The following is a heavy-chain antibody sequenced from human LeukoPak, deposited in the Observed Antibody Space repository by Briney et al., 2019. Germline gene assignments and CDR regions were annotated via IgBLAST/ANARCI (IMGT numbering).Heavy chain of an antibody. Sequence: GGSLRLSCAASGFTFSDYYMSWIRQAPGEGLEWVSYISSSGSTIYYADSVKGRFTISRDNAKNSLYLQMNSLRAEDTAVYYCARVRGDYVWGSYTIWGQGTLVTVSS. V-gene: IGHV3-11*01. CDR1: GFTFSDYY. CDR2: ISSSGSTI. J-gene: IGHJ4*02. D-gene: IGHD3-16*01. CDR3: ARVRGDYVWGSYTI.